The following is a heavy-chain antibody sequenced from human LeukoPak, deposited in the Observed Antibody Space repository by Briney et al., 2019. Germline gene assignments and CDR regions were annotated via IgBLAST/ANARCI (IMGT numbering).Heavy chain of an antibody. CDR3: ARSTGGVLGAIDY. J-gene: IGHJ4*02. CDR1: GFTFSSYA. D-gene: IGHD1-26*01. Sequence: GGSLRLSCAASGFTFSSYAMSWVRQAPGKGLEWVSAISGSGGSTYYADSVKGRFTISRENAKNSLYLQMNSLRAGDTAVYYCARSTGGVLGAIDYWGQGTLVTVSS. V-gene: IGHV3-23*01. CDR2: ISGSGGST.